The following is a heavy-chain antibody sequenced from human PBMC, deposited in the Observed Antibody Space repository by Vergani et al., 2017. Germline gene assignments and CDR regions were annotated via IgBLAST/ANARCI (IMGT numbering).Heavy chain of an antibody. CDR1: GFTFGDYA. J-gene: IGHJ4*02. CDR3: AKGLGDSSGYYVPDY. Sequence: EVQLVESGGGLVKPGRSLRLSCTASGFTFGDYAMSWFRQAPGKGLEWVGFIRSKAYGGTTEYAASVKGRFTISRDDSKSIAYLQMNSLKTEDTAVYYCAKGLGDSSGYYVPDYWGQGTLVTVSS. V-gene: IGHV3-49*05. D-gene: IGHD3-22*01. CDR2: IRSKAYGGTT.